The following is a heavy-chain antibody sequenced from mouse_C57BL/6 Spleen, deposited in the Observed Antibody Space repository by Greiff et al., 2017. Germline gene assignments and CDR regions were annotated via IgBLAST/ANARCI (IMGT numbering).Heavy chain of an antibody. CDR1: GYTFTDHT. CDR2: IYPREGST. J-gene: IGHJ4*01. Sequence: VQLQQSDAELVKPGASVKISCKVSGYTFTDHTIHWMKQRPEPGLEWIGYIYPREGSTKYNEKFKGKATLTADKSSSTAYMQLNSLTSEDSAVYFCATHDGYYVKAMDYWGQGTSVTVSS. CDR3: ATHDGYYVKAMDY. V-gene: IGHV1-78*01. D-gene: IGHD2-3*01.